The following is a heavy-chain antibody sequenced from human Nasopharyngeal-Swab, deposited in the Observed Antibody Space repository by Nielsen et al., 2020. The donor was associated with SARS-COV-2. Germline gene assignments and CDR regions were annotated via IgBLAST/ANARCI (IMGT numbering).Heavy chain of an antibody. V-gene: IGHV3-7*05. J-gene: IGHJ4*02. CDR3: ARGGYCSSTSCYFGIQNRVDY. Sequence: GESLKISCAASGFTCSSYWMSWVRQAPGKGLEGVANIKQDGSEKYYVDSVKGRFTISRDNAKNSLYLQMNSLRAEDTAVYYCARGGYCSSTSCYFGIQNRVDYWGQGTLVTVSS. CDR1: GFTCSSYW. CDR2: IKQDGSEK. D-gene: IGHD2-2*01.